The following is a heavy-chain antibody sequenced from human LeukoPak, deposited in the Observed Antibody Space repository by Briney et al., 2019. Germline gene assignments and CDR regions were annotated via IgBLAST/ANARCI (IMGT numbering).Heavy chain of an antibody. CDR3: ARIYN. CDR2: IYSGGST. CDR1: GITVSNNY. J-gene: IGHJ4*02. Sequence: GGSLRLSCAASGITVSNNYMSWVRQAPGKGLEWVSLIYSGGSTYYADSVGGRFTISRDNSKNTLYLQMNSLRVEDTAVYYCARIYNWGQGTLVTVSS. D-gene: IGHD4-4*01. V-gene: IGHV3-66*01.